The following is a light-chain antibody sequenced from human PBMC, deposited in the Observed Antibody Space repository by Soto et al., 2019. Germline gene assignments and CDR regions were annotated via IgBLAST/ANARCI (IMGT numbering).Light chain of an antibody. J-gene: IGLJ1*01. CDR1: SSDVGGYNY. Sequence: QSALTQPRSVSGSPGQSVTISCTGTSSDVGGYNYVSWYQQHPGKAPKLMIYDVSKRPSGVPDRFSGSKSGNTASLTISGLQAEDEADYYCCSYAGRYTLDVFGTGTKLTVL. CDR2: DVS. V-gene: IGLV2-11*01. CDR3: CSYAGRYTLDV.